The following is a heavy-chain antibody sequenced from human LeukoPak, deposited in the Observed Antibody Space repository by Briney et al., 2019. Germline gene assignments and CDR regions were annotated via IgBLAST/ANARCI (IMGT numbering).Heavy chain of an antibody. D-gene: IGHD1-26*01. CDR1: GFTFSNYT. J-gene: IGHJ5*02. V-gene: IGHV3-21*01. CDR3: ARAQVGYNWFDP. Sequence: GGSLRLSCAASGFTFSNYTINWVRQPPGKGLEWVSSISRRSTYIYYADSVKGRFTISKDNAKNSLYLQMDSPRAEDTAVYYCARAQVGYNWFDPWGQGTLVTVSS. CDR2: ISRRSTYI.